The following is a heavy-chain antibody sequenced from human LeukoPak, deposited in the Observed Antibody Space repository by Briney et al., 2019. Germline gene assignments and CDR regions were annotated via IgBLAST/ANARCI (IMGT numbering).Heavy chain of an antibody. CDR3: ARGLAVDFDY. CDR2: IYYSGST. V-gene: IGHV4-59*01. Sequence: SETLSLTCTVSGGSISSYYWSWLRQPPGKGLEWIGYIYYSGSTNYNPSLKSRVTISVDTSKNQFSLKLSSVTAADTAVYYCARGLAVDFDYWGQGTLVTVSS. J-gene: IGHJ4*02. D-gene: IGHD6-19*01. CDR1: GGSISSYY.